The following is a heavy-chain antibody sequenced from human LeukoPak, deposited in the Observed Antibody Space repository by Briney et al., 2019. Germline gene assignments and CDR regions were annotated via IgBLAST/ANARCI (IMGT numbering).Heavy chain of an antibody. Sequence: GGSLRLSCAASGFTFSSYKMNWVRQAPGKGLEWVSYISTSDTTIYYADSVKGRFTISRDNAKNSLYLKMNSLRVEDTAVYYCARGGGSSWCLDCWGQGTLVTVSS. D-gene: IGHD6-13*01. CDR2: ISTSDTTI. J-gene: IGHJ4*02. CDR3: ARGGGSSWCLDC. V-gene: IGHV3-48*03. CDR1: GFTFSSYK.